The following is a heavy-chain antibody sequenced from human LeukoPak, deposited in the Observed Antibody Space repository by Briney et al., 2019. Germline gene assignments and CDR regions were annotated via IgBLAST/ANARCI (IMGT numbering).Heavy chain of an antibody. Sequence: SVKVSCKASGYTFTSYAISWVRQAPGQGLGWMGGIIPIFGTANYAQKFQGRVTITADESTSTAYMELSSLRSEDTAVYYCARGPELNHFDYWGQGTLVTVSS. CDR2: IIPIFGTA. V-gene: IGHV1-69*13. CDR1: GYTFTSYA. CDR3: ARGPELNHFDY. J-gene: IGHJ4*02. D-gene: IGHD3-10*01.